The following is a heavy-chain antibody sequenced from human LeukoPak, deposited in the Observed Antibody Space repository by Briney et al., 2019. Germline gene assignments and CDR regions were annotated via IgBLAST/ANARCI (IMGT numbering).Heavy chain of an antibody. CDR1: GYTVSDKP. CDR3: AKGVVDYYDSSGYYPSDL. D-gene: IGHD3-22*01. J-gene: IGHJ5*02. Sequence: PGGSLRLSCAASGYTVSDKPMTWVRQAPGKGLKWVSGISGSGGTTYYADSVKGRFTISRDNFNNTLYLQMNSMRVEDTALYFCAKGVVDYYDSSGYYPSDLWGQGTLVTVSS. V-gene: IGHV3-23*01. CDR2: ISGSGGTT.